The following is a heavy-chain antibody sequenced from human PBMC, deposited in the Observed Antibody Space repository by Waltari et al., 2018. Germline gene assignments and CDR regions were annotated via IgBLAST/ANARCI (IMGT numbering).Heavy chain of an antibody. J-gene: IGHJ4*02. CDR3: AKGFDRASFDS. V-gene: IGHV3-23*03. D-gene: IGHD3-22*01. Sequence: EVQLLESGGGLVQPGGSLRLCCAASGFIFSSYTMNGVRQAPGNGLEVFSIFHVGGDTDDADAVRGRFIISRDNSRNRLYLQMNSLRPEDTAVYYCAKGFDRASFDSWGPGALVIVSP. CDR2: IFHVGGDT. CDR1: GFIFSSYT.